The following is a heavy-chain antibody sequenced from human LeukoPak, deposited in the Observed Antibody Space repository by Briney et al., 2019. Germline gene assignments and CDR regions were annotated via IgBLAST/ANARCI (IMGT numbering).Heavy chain of an antibody. Sequence: GGSLRLSCAASGFILSDYNMNWVRQAPGKGLEWVSFIAISGTYITYADSVKGRFTISRDNAKNSLYLQMNSLRAEDTAVYYCARGSFDYWGQGTLVTVSS. J-gene: IGHJ4*02. CDR2: IAISGTYI. V-gene: IGHV3-21*01. CDR1: GFILSDYN. CDR3: ARGSFDY.